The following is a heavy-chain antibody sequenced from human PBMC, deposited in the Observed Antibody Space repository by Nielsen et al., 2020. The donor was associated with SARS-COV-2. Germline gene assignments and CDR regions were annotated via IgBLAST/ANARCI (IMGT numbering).Heavy chain of an antibody. CDR2: MNPNSGNT. CDR3: ASSVGAYYYYGMDV. Sequence: ASVKVSCKASGYTFTGYDINWVRQATGQGLEWMGWMNPNSGNTGYAQKFQGRVTMTRNTSISTAYMELSSLRSEDTAVYYCASSVGAYYYYGMDVWGQGTTVTVSS. V-gene: IGHV1-8*01. CDR1: GYTFTGYD. J-gene: IGHJ6*02. D-gene: IGHD3-16*01.